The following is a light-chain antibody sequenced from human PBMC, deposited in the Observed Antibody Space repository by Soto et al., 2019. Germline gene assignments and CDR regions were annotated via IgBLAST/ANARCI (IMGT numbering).Light chain of an antibody. CDR2: GAS. Sequence: EIVLTQSPGTLSLSPGERATLSCRASQYVSSSYLAWYQQKPDQAPRLLLYGASSRATCIPDRFSGSGSGTDFTLTISRLDPEDFAMYYCQQYGSSPWTFGQGTKVEIK. J-gene: IGKJ1*01. V-gene: IGKV3-20*01. CDR1: QYVSSSY. CDR3: QQYGSSPWT.